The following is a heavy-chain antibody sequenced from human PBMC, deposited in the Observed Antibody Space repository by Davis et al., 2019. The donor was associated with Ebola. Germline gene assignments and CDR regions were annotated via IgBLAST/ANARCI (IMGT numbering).Heavy chain of an antibody. V-gene: IGHV1-24*01. CDR3: ATGLVF. J-gene: IGHJ4*02. D-gene: IGHD6-19*01. CDR1: GYTFTSYG. Sequence: ASVKVSCKASGYTFTSYGISWVRQAPGQGLEWMGGFDPEDGETRYAQNFQGRLTMTEDTSTYTAYVELTSLRSEDTAVYYCATGLVFWGQGTLVIVSS. CDR2: FDPEDGET.